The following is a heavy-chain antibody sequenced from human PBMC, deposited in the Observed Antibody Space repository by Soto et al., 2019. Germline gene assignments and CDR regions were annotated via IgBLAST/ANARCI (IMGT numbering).Heavy chain of an antibody. CDR3: ATTTTGWGEFDS. J-gene: IGHJ4*02. Sequence: QVQLVQSGAEVKKPGSSVKVSCKASGGTLSSYTFSWVRQAPGQGLECMGQISATFGTTNYAQKFKGRLTITADKATSTLSMELSSLISDDTAIYFCATTTTGWGEFDSWGQGTLDTLSS. V-gene: IGHV1-69*14. CDR1: GGTLSSYT. D-gene: IGHD6-19*01. CDR2: ISATFGTT.